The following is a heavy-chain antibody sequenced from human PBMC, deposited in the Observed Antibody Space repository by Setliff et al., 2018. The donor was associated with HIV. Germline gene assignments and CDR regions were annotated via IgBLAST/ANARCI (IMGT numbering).Heavy chain of an antibody. V-gene: IGHV5-51*01. CDR1: DYTFTTYW. J-gene: IGHJ3*01. Sequence: LKISCTALDYTFTTYWIAWVRQMPGEGLEWRGIIYPDDSDIRYNPSFQNQITISADKSIATAYLQLNNLKASDTATYYCARRDGRSMNAFQIWGPGTMVTVS. D-gene: IGHD2-21*01. CDR2: IYPDDSDI. CDR3: ARRDGRSMNAFQI.